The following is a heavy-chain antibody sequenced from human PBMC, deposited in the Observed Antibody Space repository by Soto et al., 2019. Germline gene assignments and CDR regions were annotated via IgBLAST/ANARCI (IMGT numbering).Heavy chain of an antibody. CDR3: TSSYYYDSSGYTYYYYYGMDA. D-gene: IGHD3-22*01. Sequence: GGSLRLSCAASGFTFSSYSMNWVRQAPGKGLEWVGRIRSKANSYATAYAASVKGRFTISRDDSKNTAYLQMNSLKTEDTAVYYCTSSYYYDSSGYTYYYYYGMDAWGQGTTVTV. CDR2: IRSKANSYAT. J-gene: IGHJ6*02. CDR1: GFTFSSYS. V-gene: IGHV3-73*01.